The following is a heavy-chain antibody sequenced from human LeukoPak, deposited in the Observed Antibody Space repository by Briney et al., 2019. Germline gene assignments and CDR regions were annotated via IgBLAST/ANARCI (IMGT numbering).Heavy chain of an antibody. CDR1: GFTFSDYY. CDR3: AATYYYDGSGDY. V-gene: IGHV3-11*04. Sequence: GGSLRLSCVASGFTFSDYYMSWIRQAPGKGLEWVSYISSTGSNIYYADSVKGRFTISRDNAKNSLYLLMNSLRTEDTAVYYCAATYYYDGSGDYWGQGTLVTVSS. D-gene: IGHD3-22*01. CDR2: ISSTGSNI. J-gene: IGHJ4*02.